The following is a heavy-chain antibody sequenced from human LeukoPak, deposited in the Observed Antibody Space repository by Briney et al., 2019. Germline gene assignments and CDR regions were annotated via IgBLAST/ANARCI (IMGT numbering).Heavy chain of an antibody. J-gene: IGHJ4*02. D-gene: IGHD4-17*01. CDR3: ARDIGSNGNYHFDY. V-gene: IGHV3-33*01. CDR2: IWYDGSIT. Sequence: GSLRLSCAASGFTFSAYGMHWVRQSPDKGLEWVAVIWYDGSITRYADSVRGRMTISRDDSKNTLYLQVDSLRAEDTAVYYCARDIGSNGNYHFDYWGQGTLVTVSS. CDR1: GFTFSAYG.